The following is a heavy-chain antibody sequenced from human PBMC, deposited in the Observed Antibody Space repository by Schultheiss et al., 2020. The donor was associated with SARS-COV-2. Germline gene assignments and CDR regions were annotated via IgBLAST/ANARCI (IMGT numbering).Heavy chain of an antibody. CDR3: ARTGGRFVYYDFWSAYQRYYYYGMDV. D-gene: IGHD3-3*01. Sequence: SETLSLTCTVSGGSISSYYWSWIRQPAGKGLEWIGRIYTSGSTNYNPSLKSRVTMSVDTSKNQFSLKLSSVTAADTAVYYCARTGGRFVYYDFWSAYQRYYYYGMDVWGQGTTVTVSS. V-gene: IGHV4-4*07. CDR1: GGSISSYY. CDR2: IYTSGST. J-gene: IGHJ6*02.